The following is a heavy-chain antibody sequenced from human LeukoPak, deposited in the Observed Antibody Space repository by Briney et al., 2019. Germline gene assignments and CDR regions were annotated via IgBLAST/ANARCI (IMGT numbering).Heavy chain of an antibody. Sequence: GGSLRLSCAASGFTFSSFGMHWVRQAPGKGLEWVAIIWYDGSDKYYADSVKGRFTISRDNSKNTLYLQMNSLRAEDTAVYYCARGDHGSGSYYDFWGQGTLVTVSS. CDR3: ARGDHGSGSYYDF. V-gene: IGHV3-33*01. D-gene: IGHD3-10*01. J-gene: IGHJ4*02. CDR1: GFTFSSFG. CDR2: IWYDGSDK.